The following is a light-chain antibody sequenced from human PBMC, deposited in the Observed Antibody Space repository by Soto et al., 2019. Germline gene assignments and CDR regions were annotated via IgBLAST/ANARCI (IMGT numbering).Light chain of an antibody. Sequence: EIVMTQSPATLSVSPGERATLSCRASQSISSNLAWYQQKPGQAPRLLIYGASTRATGIPATFSGSGSGTDFTLTISSLQSEDFAVNYCQQYNNWPFTFGTGTKVDIK. CDR1: QSISSN. J-gene: IGKJ3*01. V-gene: IGKV3-15*01. CDR2: GAS. CDR3: QQYNNWPFT.